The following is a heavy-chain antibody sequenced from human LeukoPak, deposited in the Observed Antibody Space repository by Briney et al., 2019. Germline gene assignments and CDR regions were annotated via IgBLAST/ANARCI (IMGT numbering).Heavy chain of an antibody. CDR3: ARGVSSGWFDFDY. Sequence: SETLSLTCTVSGGSISNYYWSWFRQPPGKGLEWIGYIYHDGSTNYNPSLKSRVTISVDTSKDQFSLKLTSVTAADTAVYYCARGVSSGWFDFDYWGQGTLVTVSS. CDR1: GGSISNYY. V-gene: IGHV4-59*01. J-gene: IGHJ4*02. CDR2: IYHDGST. D-gene: IGHD6-19*01.